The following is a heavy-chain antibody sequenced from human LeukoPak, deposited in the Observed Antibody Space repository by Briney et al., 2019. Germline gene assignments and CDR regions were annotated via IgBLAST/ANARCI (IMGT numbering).Heavy chain of an antibody. D-gene: IGHD3-3*01. Sequence: ASVKVSCKASGYTFTSYYMHWVRQAPGQGLEWMGIINPSGGSTSCAQKFQGRVTMTRDTSTSTVHMELSSLRSEDTAVYYCARSLHDFWSGYYSLEAGSVFDYWGQGTLVTVSS. V-gene: IGHV1-46*01. CDR3: ARSLHDFWSGYYSLEAGSVFDY. CDR2: INPSGGST. J-gene: IGHJ4*02. CDR1: GYTFTSYY.